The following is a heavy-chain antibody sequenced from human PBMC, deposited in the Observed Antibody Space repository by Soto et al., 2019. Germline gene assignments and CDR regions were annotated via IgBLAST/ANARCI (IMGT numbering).Heavy chain of an antibody. CDR3: ARDLLVGACPSYFDF. Sequence: SETLSLTCSVSGVSITDSYYWGWIRQSPGRRLEWIGNIYHRGTTYYNPSLKRRIRMSVDTSTNQFSLKLTSVTAADTAVYYCARDLLVGACPSYFDFWAYGIPVTVSA. CDR2: IYHRGTT. CDR1: GVSITDSYY. V-gene: IGHV4-38-2*02. D-gene: IGHD1-26*01. J-gene: IGHJ4*01.